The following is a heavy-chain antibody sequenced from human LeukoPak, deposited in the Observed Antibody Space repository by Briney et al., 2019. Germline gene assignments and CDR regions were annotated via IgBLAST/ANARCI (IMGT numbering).Heavy chain of an antibody. CDR1: GGSITGYY. D-gene: IGHD3-22*01. Sequence: PSETLSLTCTVSGGSITGYYWNSIRQPAGQGLEWLGRVYSSGVGNYNPSLTSRVTMSVDTSKNQFSLKLTSLTAADTAVYYCAREEFLHEIDSSGYFVYWGQGTLVTVSS. CDR2: VYSSGVG. V-gene: IGHV4-4*07. J-gene: IGHJ4*02. CDR3: AREEFLHEIDSSGYFVY.